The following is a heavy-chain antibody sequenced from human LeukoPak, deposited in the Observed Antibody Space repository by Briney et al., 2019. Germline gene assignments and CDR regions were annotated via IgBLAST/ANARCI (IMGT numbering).Heavy chain of an antibody. CDR1: GFTFSGYA. CDR2: VSSNGGST. Sequence: PGESLRLSCSASGFTFSGYAMHWVRQAPGKGLEHVSVVSSNGGSTYYPDSVKGRVTISRDNSKNTVYLQMTSLRAEDTAVYYCARDLTGHRGSFDIWGQGTVVTVSS. V-gene: IGHV3-64D*06. CDR3: ARDLTGHRGSFDI. J-gene: IGHJ3*02. D-gene: IGHD3-22*01.